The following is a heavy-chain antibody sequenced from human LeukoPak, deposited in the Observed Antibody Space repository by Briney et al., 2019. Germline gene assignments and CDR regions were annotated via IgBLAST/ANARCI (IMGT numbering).Heavy chain of an antibody. CDR3: ARGGSVWYGRFDY. D-gene: IGHD6-19*01. J-gene: IGHJ4*02. CDR2: ISFDGSKK. V-gene: IGHV3-30*04. Sequence: GGSLRLSCAASGFTFISYEMHWVRQAPGKGLEWVAVISFDGSKKYHADSVMGRFTISRDTSKNTLYLQMTSLRAEDTAVYYCARGGSVWYGRFDYWGQGTLVTVSS. CDR1: GFTFISYE.